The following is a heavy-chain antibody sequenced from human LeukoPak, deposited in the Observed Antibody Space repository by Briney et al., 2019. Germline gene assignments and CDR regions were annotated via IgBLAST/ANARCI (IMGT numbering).Heavy chain of an antibody. D-gene: IGHD6-6*01. J-gene: IGHJ4*02. V-gene: IGHV1-69*13. Sequence: SVKVSCKASGGTSSSYAISWVRQAPGQGLEWMGGIIPIFGTANYAQKFQGRVTITADESTSTAYMELSSLRSEDTAVYYCARGHPYSSSYFDYWGQGTLVTVSS. CDR1: GGTSSSYA. CDR2: IIPIFGTA. CDR3: ARGHPYSSSYFDY.